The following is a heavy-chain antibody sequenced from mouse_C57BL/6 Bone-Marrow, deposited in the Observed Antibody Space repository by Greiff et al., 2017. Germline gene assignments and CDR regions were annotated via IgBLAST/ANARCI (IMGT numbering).Heavy chain of an antibody. CDR1: GYAFSSSW. CDR3: ARSGDYAMDY. J-gene: IGHJ4*01. Sequence: QVQLQQSGPELLKPGASVKISCKASGYAFSSSWMNWVKQRPGKGLEWIGRIYPGDGDTNCNGKFKGKATLTAAKPSSTAYTQLSSLTSEDSAVYFCARSGDYAMDYWGQGTSVTVSS. CDR2: IYPGDGDT. V-gene: IGHV1-82*01.